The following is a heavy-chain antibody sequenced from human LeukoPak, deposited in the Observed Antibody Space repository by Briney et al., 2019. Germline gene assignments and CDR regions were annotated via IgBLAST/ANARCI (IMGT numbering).Heavy chain of an antibody. J-gene: IGHJ5*02. CDR3: ARSAGYSSA. CDR1: GGSFSGYY. Sequence: SETLSLTCAVYGGSFSGYYWSWIRQPPGKGLEWIGEINHSGSANYNSSLKSRVTLSIDTSKNQFSLIPSSVTAADTAVYYCARSAGYSSAWGQGTRVTVSS. D-gene: IGHD6-19*01. V-gene: IGHV4-34*01. CDR2: INHSGSA.